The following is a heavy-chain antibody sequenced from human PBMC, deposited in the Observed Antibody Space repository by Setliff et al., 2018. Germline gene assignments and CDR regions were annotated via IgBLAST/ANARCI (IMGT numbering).Heavy chain of an antibody. J-gene: IGHJ6*03. CDR2: INHSGST. Sequence: SETLSLTCTVYGGSFSGYYWSWIRQPPGKGLEWIGEINHSGSTNYNPSLKSRVTMSIDTSKNQFSLKLNSVTAADMAVYYCAREQWLDPPGYYYMDVWAKGTTVTVSS. CDR1: GGSFSGYY. CDR3: AREQWLDPPGYYYMDV. V-gene: IGHV4-34*01. D-gene: IGHD6-19*01.